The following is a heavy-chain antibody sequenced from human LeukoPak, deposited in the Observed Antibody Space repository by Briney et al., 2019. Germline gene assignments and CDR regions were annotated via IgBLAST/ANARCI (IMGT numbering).Heavy chain of an antibody. J-gene: IGHJ5*02. CDR2: IIPIFGTA. CDR1: GGTFSSYA. Sequence: SVKVSCKASGGTFSSYAISWVRQAPGQGLEWMGGIIPIFGTANYAQKFQGRVTITADESTSTAYMELSSLRSEDTAVYYCARGRLGYCSSTSCYLDWFDPWGQGTLVTVSS. D-gene: IGHD2-2*01. V-gene: IGHV1-69*01. CDR3: ARGRLGYCSSTSCYLDWFDP.